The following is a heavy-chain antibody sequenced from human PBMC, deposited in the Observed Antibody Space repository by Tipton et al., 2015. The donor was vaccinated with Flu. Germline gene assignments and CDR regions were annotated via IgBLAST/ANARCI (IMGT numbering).Heavy chain of an antibody. CDR1: GFTVRNNY. V-gene: IGHV3-66*01. CDR2: MYSVGTT. Sequence: SLRLSCAVSGFTVRNNYMSWVRQAPGKGLECVSLMYSVGTTHYADSVRGRFTIFRDNSKNTVYLQMSSLRIEDTGVYYCAPGNFPEGFDYWGQGTLVTVSS. CDR3: APGNFPEGFDY. J-gene: IGHJ4*02. D-gene: IGHD1-7*01.